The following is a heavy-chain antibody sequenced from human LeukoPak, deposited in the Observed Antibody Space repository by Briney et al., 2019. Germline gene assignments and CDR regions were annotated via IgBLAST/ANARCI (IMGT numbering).Heavy chain of an antibody. CDR2: IRNNGGYT. D-gene: IGHD2-15*01. Sequence: GGSLRLSCAASGFTFSSSAMSWVRQAPGKGLEWVSAIRNNGGYTYYADSVQGRFTISRDNSKSTLCLQMNSLRAEDTAVYYCAKQLGYCSDGSCYFPYWGQGTLVTVSS. V-gene: IGHV3-23*01. J-gene: IGHJ4*02. CDR3: AKQLGYCSDGSCYFPY. CDR1: GFTFSSSA.